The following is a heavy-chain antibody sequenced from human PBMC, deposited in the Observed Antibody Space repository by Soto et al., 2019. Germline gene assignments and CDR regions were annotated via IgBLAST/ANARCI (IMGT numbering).Heavy chain of an antibody. J-gene: IGHJ4*02. CDR2: IYYSGST. D-gene: IGHD6-19*01. V-gene: IGHV4-39*01. CDR1: GGSISSSSYY. CDR3: ARQYSSGWQYYFDY. Sequence: TSETLSLTCTVSGGSISSSSYYWGWIRQPPGKGLEWIGSIYYSGSTYYNPSLKSRVTISVDTSKNQFSLKLSSVTAADTAVYYCARQYSSGWQYYFDYWGQGTLVTVSS.